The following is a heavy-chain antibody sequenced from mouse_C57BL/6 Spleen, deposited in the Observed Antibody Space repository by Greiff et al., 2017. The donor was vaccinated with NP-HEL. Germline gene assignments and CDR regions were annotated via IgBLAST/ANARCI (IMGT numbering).Heavy chain of an antibody. J-gene: IGHJ1*03. D-gene: IGHD2-10*01. CDR1: GFTFSDYY. V-gene: IGHV5-16*01. Sequence: EVKLVESEGGLVQPGSSMKLSCTASGFTFSDYYMAWVRQVPEKGLEWVANINYDGSSTYYLDSLKSRFIISRDNAKNILYLQMSSLKSEDTATYYCARDEGAYYGNSYWYFDVWGTGTTVTVSS. CDR3: ARDEGAYYGNSYWYFDV. CDR2: INYDGSST.